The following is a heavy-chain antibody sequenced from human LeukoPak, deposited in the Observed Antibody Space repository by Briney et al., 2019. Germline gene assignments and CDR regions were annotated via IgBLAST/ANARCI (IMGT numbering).Heavy chain of an antibody. V-gene: IGHV4-59*12. CDR3: ARDSSTWHNAFDV. Sequence: SETLSLTCTVSGGSISNYYWTWIRQPPGKGLEWIGFISYSGNTNYNPSLKSRVTISLDTSKNQFSLTLTSVTAADTAVYYCARDSSTWHNAFDVRGQGTMVTVSS. CDR1: GGSISNYY. D-gene: IGHD2-2*01. CDR2: ISYSGNT. J-gene: IGHJ3*01.